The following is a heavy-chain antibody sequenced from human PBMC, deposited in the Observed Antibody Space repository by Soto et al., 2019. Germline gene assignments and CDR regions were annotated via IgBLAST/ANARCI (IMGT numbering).Heavy chain of an antibody. CDR1: GDSVSSNSAA. D-gene: IGHD6-13*01. Sequence: SQTLSLTCAISGDSVSSNSAAWNWIRQSPSRGLEWLGRTYYRSKWYNDYAVSVKSRITINPDTSKNQFSLQLNSVTPEDTAVYYCARDDVLGGIAAEPFDYWGQGTLVTVSS. V-gene: IGHV6-1*01. CDR2: TYYRSKWYN. CDR3: ARDDVLGGIAAEPFDY. J-gene: IGHJ4*02.